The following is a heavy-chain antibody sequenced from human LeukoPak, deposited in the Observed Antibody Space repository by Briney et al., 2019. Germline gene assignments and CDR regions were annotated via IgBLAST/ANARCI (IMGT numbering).Heavy chain of an antibody. Sequence: GGSLRLPCAASGFTFSSYAMHWVRRAPGKGLEWVAVISYDGSNKYYADSVKGRFTISRDNSKNTLYLQMNSLRAEDTAVYYCARARWPITMIVVVISGMDVWGQGTTVTVSS. CDR1: GFTFSSYA. CDR3: ARARWPITMIVVVISGMDV. CDR2: ISYDGSNK. J-gene: IGHJ6*02. D-gene: IGHD3-22*01. V-gene: IGHV3-30*17.